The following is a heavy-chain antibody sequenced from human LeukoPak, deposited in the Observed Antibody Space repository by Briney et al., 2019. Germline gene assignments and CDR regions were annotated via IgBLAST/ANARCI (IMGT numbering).Heavy chain of an antibody. J-gene: IGHJ6*02. Sequence: GGSLRLSCAASGFTFSDYYMSWIRQAPGKGLEWVSYISSSGSTIYYADSVKGRFTISRDNAKNSLYLQVNSLRAEDTAVYYCARVSTAAAGYYYYGMDVWGQGTTVTVSS. V-gene: IGHV3-11*01. CDR2: ISSSGSTI. D-gene: IGHD6-13*01. CDR3: ARVSTAAAGYYYYGMDV. CDR1: GFTFSDYY.